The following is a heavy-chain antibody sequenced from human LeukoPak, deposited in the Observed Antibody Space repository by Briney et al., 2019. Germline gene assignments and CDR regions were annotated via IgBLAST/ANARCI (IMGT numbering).Heavy chain of an antibody. J-gene: IGHJ4*02. D-gene: IGHD1-26*01. V-gene: IGHV3-21*04. CDR1: GFTFSSYS. Sequence: GGSLRLSCAASGFTFSSYSMNWVRQAPGKGLEWVSSISSSSSYIYYADSVKGRFTISRDNAKNSLYLQMNSLRAEDTALYYCASRPASETYFAVFDYWGQGTLVTVSS. CDR2: ISSSSSYI. CDR3: ASRPASETYFAVFDY.